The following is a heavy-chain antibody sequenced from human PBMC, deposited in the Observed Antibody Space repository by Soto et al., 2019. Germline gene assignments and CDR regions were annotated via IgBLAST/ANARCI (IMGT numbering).Heavy chain of an antibody. V-gene: IGHV4-59*01. D-gene: IGHD4-17*01. CDR3: ARLTTGDTGDY. Sequence: SEPLSLTCTVSGGSISSYYWSWIRQPPGKGLEWIGYIYYSGSTNYNPSLKSRVTISVDTSKNQFSLKLSSVTAADTAVYYCARLTTGDTGDYWGQGTLVTVSS. CDR1: GGSISSYY. CDR2: IYYSGST. J-gene: IGHJ4*02.